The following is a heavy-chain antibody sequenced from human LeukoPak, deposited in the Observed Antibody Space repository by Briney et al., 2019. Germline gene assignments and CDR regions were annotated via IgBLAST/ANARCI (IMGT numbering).Heavy chain of an antibody. CDR1: GGSISNYY. V-gene: IGHV4-59*12. CDR3: ARLEPGIAVAGTTPTDY. Sequence: PSETLSLTCTVSGGSISNYYWSWIRHPPGKGLERIGYIYYSGSTNYNPSLKSRVTISVSTSKNQFSLKLSSVTAADTAVYYCARLEPGIAVAGTTPTDYWGEGTLVTVSS. D-gene: IGHD6-19*01. CDR2: IYYSGST. J-gene: IGHJ4*02.